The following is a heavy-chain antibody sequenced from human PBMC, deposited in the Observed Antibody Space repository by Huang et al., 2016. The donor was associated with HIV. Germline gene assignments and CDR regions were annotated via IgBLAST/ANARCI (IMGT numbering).Heavy chain of an antibody. D-gene: IGHD3-16*01. CDR3: AREVMISFGGPFDP. V-gene: IGHV4-34*01. CDR1: GGSLSGYY. CDR2: INHSGST. Sequence: QVQLQQWGAGLLKPSETLSLTCGVYGGSLSGYYWNWLRPSPGKGLEWIGQINHSGSTNYNPSCESRVTISVDTSKNQFSLKLTSLTAADTAVYYCAREVMISFGGPFDPWGHGNLVTISS. J-gene: IGHJ5*02.